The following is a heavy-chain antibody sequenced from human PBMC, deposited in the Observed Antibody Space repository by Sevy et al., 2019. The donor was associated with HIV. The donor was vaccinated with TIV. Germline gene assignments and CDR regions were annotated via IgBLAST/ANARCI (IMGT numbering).Heavy chain of an antibody. CDR3: AGGGWGQAFDY. CDR2: IYYSGST. CDR1: GGSMSTYY. J-gene: IGHJ4*02. D-gene: IGHD3-16*01. V-gene: IGHV4-59*01. Sequence: SETLSLTCTVSGGSMSTYYWSWIRQPPGKGLEWIGYIYYSGSTNYNPSLKSRVTISVDTSKNQFALKRSSVTAADTAVYYWAGGGWGQAFDYWVQGTLVTVSS.